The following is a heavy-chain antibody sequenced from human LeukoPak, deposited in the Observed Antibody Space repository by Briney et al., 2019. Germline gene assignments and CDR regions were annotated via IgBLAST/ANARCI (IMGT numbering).Heavy chain of an antibody. CDR3: AKDFDYYGSGSYFDY. CDR1: GFTFSSYW. J-gene: IGHJ4*02. V-gene: IGHV3-23*01. D-gene: IGHD3-10*01. Sequence: GGSLRLSCAASGFTFSSYWMSWVRQAPGKGLEWVSAISGSGGSTYYADSVKGRFTISRDNSKNTLYLQMNSLRAEDTAVYYCAKDFDYYGSGSYFDYWGQGTLVTVSS. CDR2: ISGSGGST.